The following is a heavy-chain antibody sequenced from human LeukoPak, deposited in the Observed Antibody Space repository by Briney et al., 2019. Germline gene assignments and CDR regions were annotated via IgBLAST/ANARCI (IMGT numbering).Heavy chain of an antibody. CDR1: GGSISSYY. V-gene: IGHV4-59*01. D-gene: IGHD5-12*01. Sequence: PSETLSLTCTVPGGSISSYYWSWIRQPPGKGLEWIGYIYYSGSTNYNPSLKSRVTISVDTSKNQFSLKLSSVTAADTAVYYCARWGTVATTGGYYYYGLDVWGQGTTVTVSS. CDR2: IYYSGST. J-gene: IGHJ6*02. CDR3: ARWGTVATTGGYYYYGLDV.